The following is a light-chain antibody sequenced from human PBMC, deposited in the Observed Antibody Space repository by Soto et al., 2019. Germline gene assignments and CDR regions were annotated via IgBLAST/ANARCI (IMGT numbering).Light chain of an antibody. Sequence: EIVMTQSPGTLSVSPGERATLSCRASQSVGSNLAWYRQKPGQAPSLLIYGASTRATGIPARFSGSGSGTAFTLTISSLQSEDFAVYYCQQYNDWRTFGQGTKVEIK. CDR3: QQYNDWRT. CDR1: QSVGSN. J-gene: IGKJ1*01. V-gene: IGKV3-15*01. CDR2: GAS.